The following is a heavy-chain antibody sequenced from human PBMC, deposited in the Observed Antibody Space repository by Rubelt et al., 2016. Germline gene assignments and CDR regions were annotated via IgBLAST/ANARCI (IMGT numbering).Heavy chain of an antibody. V-gene: IGHV4-39*07. Sequence: QLQLQESGPGLVKPSETLSLTCTVSGGSISSSSYYWGWIRQPPGKGLEWIGSIYYSGSTYYNPSLKSRVTISVDTSKNQFSLKLGSVTAADTAVYYCARGGNRVRGVCWYFDLWGRGTLVSVSS. CDR3: ARGGNRVRGVCWYFDL. CDR2: IYYSGST. J-gene: IGHJ2*01. CDR1: GGSISSSSYY. D-gene: IGHD3-10*01.